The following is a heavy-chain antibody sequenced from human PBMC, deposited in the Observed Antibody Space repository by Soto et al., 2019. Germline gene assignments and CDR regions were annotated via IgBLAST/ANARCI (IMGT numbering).Heavy chain of an antibody. D-gene: IGHD2-15*01. J-gene: IGHJ4*02. CDR1: EFTFSDHA. V-gene: IGHV3-30-3*01. Sequence: QVQLVESGGGVVQPGRSLRLSCAASEFTFSDHAMHWVRQAPGQGLAWVALLSFDGSHSYYADSLRGRFTISRDNPMTTLFLHMNSRRAEDTAAYYCGRDAGEGYCSGGYCDAPDFWGQGTLVTVSS. CDR3: GRDAGEGYCSGGYCDAPDF. CDR2: LSFDGSHS.